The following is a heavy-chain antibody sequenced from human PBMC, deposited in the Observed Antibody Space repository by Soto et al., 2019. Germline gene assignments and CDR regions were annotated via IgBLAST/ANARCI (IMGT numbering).Heavy chain of an antibody. CDR3: VKEVDYADGY. CDR1: GFTFSSYA. V-gene: IGHV3-64D*08. J-gene: IGHJ4*02. CDR2: ISSKGGTT. D-gene: IGHD4-17*01. Sequence: GGSLRLSCSASGFTFSSYAMHRVRQAPGKGLEYVSAISSKGGTTYYADSVKDRFTISRDNSKNSLYLQMSSLRAEDTAVYYCVKEVDYADGYWGQGTLVTVSS.